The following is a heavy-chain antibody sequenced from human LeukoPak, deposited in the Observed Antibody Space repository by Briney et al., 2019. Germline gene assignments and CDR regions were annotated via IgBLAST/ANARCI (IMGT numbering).Heavy chain of an antibody. V-gene: IGHV3-11*06. CDR3: ATETSHFLPGTVDY. D-gene: IGHD1-14*01. J-gene: IGHJ4*02. Sequence: PGGSLRLSCAASGFIFSDYYMSWIRQVPGKGLEWVSYISTTSSFTKYADSVKGRFTISRDNAKNSLFLQMNSLRAEDTAVYYCATETSHFLPGTVDYWGQGTLVTVSS. CDR2: ISTTSSFT. CDR1: GFIFSDYY.